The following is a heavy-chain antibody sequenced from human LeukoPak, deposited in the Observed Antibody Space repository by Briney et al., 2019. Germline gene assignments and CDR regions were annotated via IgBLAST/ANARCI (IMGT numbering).Heavy chain of an antibody. CDR2: INADGGST. CDR1: GFIFSTYG. CDR3: AILRGRVTPGDY. V-gene: IGHV3-23*01. Sequence: GGSLRLSCAAPGFIFSTYGMYWARQAPGKGLEWVSTINADGGSTFYADSVEGRFTISRDNSKNTLSLLLNSLRAEDTALYYCAILRGRVTPGDYWGQGTLVTVSS. D-gene: IGHD3-10*01. J-gene: IGHJ4*02.